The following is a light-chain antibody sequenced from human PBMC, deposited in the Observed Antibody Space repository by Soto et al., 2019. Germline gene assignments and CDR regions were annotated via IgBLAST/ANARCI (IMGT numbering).Light chain of an antibody. J-gene: IGKJ1*01. Sequence: EIVLTQSPGTLSLSPGERATLSCRASQSVSNNYLAWYQQKPGQAPRPLISGASRRATGVPDRFSGSGSGTDFTLTISRLQPEDFAVYYCQQYGSLTWTFGQGTKVDIK. CDR2: GAS. V-gene: IGKV3-20*01. CDR1: QSVSNNY. CDR3: QQYGSLTWT.